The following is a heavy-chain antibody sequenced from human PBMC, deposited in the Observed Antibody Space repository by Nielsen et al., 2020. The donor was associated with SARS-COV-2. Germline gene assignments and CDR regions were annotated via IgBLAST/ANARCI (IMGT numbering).Heavy chain of an antibody. D-gene: IGHD5-12*01. CDR2: ISYDGSNT. J-gene: IGHJ4*02. CDR3: ARDLGGYPDY. V-gene: IGHV3-30*03. CDR1: GFSLSSYG. Sequence: GESLKISCAASGFSLSSYGMHWVRQAPGKGLEWLAVISYDGSNTFYSDSVKGRFTISRDNSKNTLYVQMNSLRAEDTAVYYCARDLGGYPDYWGQGTLVTVSS.